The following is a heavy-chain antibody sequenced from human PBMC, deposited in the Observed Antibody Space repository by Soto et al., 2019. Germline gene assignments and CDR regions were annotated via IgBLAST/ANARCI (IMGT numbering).Heavy chain of an antibody. Sequence: SVKVSCKASGGTFSSYAISWVRQAPGQGLEWMGGIIPIFGTANYAQKFQGRVTITADESTSTAYMELSSLRSEDTAVYYCGWSRDGYNLGLYYYGMDVWGQGTTVPVSS. CDR2: IIPIFGTA. J-gene: IGHJ6*02. CDR3: GWSRDGYNLGLYYYGMDV. CDR1: GGTFSSYA. D-gene: IGHD5-12*01. V-gene: IGHV1-69*13.